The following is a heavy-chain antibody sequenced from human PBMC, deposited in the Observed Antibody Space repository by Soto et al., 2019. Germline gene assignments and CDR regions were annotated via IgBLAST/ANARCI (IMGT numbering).Heavy chain of an antibody. V-gene: IGHV3-33*01. CDR3: ARELRSFDWSRHAFDI. CDR2: IWYDGSNK. CDR1: GFTVSSYG. J-gene: IGHJ3*02. Sequence: PGGSLRLSCAASGFTVSSYGMHWVRQAPGKGLEWVAVIWYDGSNKYYADSVKGRFTISRDNSKNTLYLQMHSLRAEDTAVYYCARELRSFDWSRHAFDIWGQGTMVTVSS. D-gene: IGHD3-9*01.